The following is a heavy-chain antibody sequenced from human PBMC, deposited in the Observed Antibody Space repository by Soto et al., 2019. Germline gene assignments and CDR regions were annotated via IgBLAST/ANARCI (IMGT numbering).Heavy chain of an antibody. J-gene: IGHJ4*02. CDR3: ARVGVGAYYFDY. CDR1: GFTFSSYW. Sequence: EVQLVESGGGLVRPGGSLRLSCAASGFTFSSYWMHWVRQAPGKGLVWVSRIKTDGSVTSYADSVKGRFTISRDNAKNTLYLQMNSLRAEDTAVYYCARVGVGAYYFDYWGQGTLVTVSS. CDR2: IKTDGSVT. V-gene: IGHV3-74*01. D-gene: IGHD1-26*01.